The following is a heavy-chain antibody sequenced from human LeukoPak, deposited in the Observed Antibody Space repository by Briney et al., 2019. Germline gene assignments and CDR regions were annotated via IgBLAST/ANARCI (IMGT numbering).Heavy chain of an antibody. CDR1: GFSFSNCS. CDR3: AGDYEGNLAFDI. CDR2: ISSSSTYI. J-gene: IGHJ3*02. D-gene: IGHD4-23*01. V-gene: IGHV3-21*01. Sequence: PGGSLRLSCAASGFSFSNCSMNWVRQAPGKGLEWVSSISSSSTYIYYADSLEGRFTISRDNVRNSLYLRMNSLRAEDTAVYYCAGDYEGNLAFDIWGQGTMVTVSS.